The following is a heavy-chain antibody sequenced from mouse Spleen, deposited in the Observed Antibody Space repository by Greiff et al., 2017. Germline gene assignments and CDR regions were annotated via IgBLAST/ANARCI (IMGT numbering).Heavy chain of an antibody. V-gene: IGHV1-15*01. Sequence: VQLQQSGAELVRPGASVTLSCKASGYTFTDYEMHWVKQTPVHGLEWIGAIDPETGGTAYNQKFKGKAILTADKSSSTAYMELRSLTSEDSAVYYCTRRTPTGSYYAMNYWGQGTSVTVSS. CDR3: TRRTPTGSYYAMNY. CDR2: IDPETGGT. CDR1: GYTFTDYE. J-gene: IGHJ4*01. D-gene: IGHD4-1*01.